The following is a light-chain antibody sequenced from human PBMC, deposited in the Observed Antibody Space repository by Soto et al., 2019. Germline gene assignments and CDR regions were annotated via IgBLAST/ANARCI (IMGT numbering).Light chain of an antibody. CDR3: KSYDSSLSGYVV. V-gene: IGLV1-40*01. CDR1: SSNIGAGYD. Sequence: QSVLTQPPSVSGAPGQRVTISCTGSSSNIGAGYDVHGYQQLPRTAPKLLIYGNSNRPSGVPDRFSGSKSGTSASRAITGLQAEDEDDYYCKSYDSSLSGYVVFGGGTKLTVL. CDR2: GNS. J-gene: IGLJ2*01.